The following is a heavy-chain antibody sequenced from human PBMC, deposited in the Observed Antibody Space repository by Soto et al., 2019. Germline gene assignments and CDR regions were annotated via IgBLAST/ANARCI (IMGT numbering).Heavy chain of an antibody. V-gene: IGHV3-48*01. CDR3: ARDRYGDYLIDY. CDR2: ISSVGITI. J-gene: IGHJ4*02. CDR1: GFTFSSYS. Sequence: EVQLVESGGGLIQPGGSLRLSCAASGFTFSSYSMNWVRQAPGKGLEWVSYISSVGITIHYADSVTGRFTISRDNAKSSLYLQMNSLRAEDTGVYYCARDRYGDYLIDYWGQGTLVTVSS. D-gene: IGHD4-17*01.